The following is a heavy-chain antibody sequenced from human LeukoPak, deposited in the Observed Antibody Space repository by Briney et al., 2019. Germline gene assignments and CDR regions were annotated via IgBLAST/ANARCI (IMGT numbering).Heavy chain of an antibody. Sequence: GGSLRLSCAASGFTFSSYAMSWVRQAPGKGLEWVSAIRGRGGSTKYADSGKGRFTISRDNSKNTLYLQMNSLRAEDTAVYYCAKEVRGSWYYYDSSGYPLDEYWGQGTLVTVSS. J-gene: IGHJ4*02. CDR3: AKEVRGSWYYYDSSGYPLDEY. CDR2: IRGRGGST. D-gene: IGHD3-22*01. CDR1: GFTFSSYA. V-gene: IGHV3-23*01.